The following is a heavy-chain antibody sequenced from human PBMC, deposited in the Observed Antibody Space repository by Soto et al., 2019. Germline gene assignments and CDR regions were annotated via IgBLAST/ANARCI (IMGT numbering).Heavy chain of an antibody. CDR1: GGSISSYY. J-gene: IGHJ4*02. CDR3: ARNKGDCSGECVFFDD. V-gene: IGHV4-59*01. D-gene: IGHD2-15*01. CDR2: IYYSGST. Sequence: SETLSLTCTVSGGSISSYYWSWIRQPPGKGLEWIGYIYYSGSTNYNPSLKSRVTISVDTSKNQFSLKLSSVTAADTAVYYCARNKGDCSGECVFFDDRGQGTLVTVSS.